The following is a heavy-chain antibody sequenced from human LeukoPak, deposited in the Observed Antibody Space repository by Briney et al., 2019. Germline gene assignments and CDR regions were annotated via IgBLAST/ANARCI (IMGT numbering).Heavy chain of an antibody. D-gene: IGHD3-22*01. CDR1: GFTFSSYS. J-gene: IGHJ4*02. CDR2: ISGSSSTI. CDR3: ARGSTYYDSSGQVPFDY. Sequence: GGSLRLSCAASGFTFSSYSMNWVRQAPGKGLEWGSYISGSSSTICYADSVKGRFTISRDNGKNTLYLQMNSLRAEDTAVYYCARGSTYYDSSGQVPFDYWGQGTLVTVSS. V-gene: IGHV3-48*01.